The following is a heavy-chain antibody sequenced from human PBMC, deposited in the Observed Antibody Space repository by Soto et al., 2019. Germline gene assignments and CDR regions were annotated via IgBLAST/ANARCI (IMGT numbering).Heavy chain of an antibody. Sequence: ASVKVSCKTSGYTFSSYNVHWVRQAPGQGLEWMGIINPSGGQTRNAQKFQGRVTMTRDTSTGTAYMELTSLRSGDTAVYYCATGSTVAYWGQGTLVTVYS. V-gene: IGHV1-46*01. CDR2: INPSGGQT. J-gene: IGHJ4*02. CDR3: ATGSTVAY. CDR1: GYTFSSYN.